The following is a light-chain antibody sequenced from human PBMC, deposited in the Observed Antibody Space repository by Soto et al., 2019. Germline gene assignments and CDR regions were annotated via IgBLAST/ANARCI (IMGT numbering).Light chain of an antibody. Sequence: EIVLTQSTGTLSLSPGERATLSCRASQSVSSTYLDWYQHNPGQAPRLLVYGATYRATGVTYRFSGSGSGTDFTLSISRLEPDDFALYYYQQCGVSPFTFGQGTNLEIK. CDR1: QSVSSTY. CDR3: QQCGVSPFT. V-gene: IGKV3-20*01. CDR2: GAT. J-gene: IGKJ2*01.